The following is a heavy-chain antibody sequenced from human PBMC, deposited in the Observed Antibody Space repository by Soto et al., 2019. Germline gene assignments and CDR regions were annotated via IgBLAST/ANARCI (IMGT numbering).Heavy chain of an antibody. J-gene: IGHJ6*02. V-gene: IGHV3-30-3*01. Sequence: RGSLRLSCAASGFTFSSYAMRWVRQAPGKGLEWVAVISYDGSNKYYADSVKGRFTISRDNSKNTLYLQMNSLRAEDTAVYYCASLYCSGGSCYSEWYYYGMDVWGQGTTVTVSS. CDR2: ISYDGSNK. CDR1: GFTFSSYA. CDR3: ASLYCSGGSCYSEWYYYGMDV. D-gene: IGHD2-15*01.